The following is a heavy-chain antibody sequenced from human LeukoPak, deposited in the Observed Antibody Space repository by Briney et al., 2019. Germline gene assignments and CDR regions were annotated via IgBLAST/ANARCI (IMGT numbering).Heavy chain of an antibody. CDR1: GGSISSYY. CDR3: ASYSSGWYDY. D-gene: IGHD6-19*01. Sequence: SETPSLTCTVSGGSISSYYWSWIRQPPGKGLEWIGYIYYSGSTNYNPSLKSRVTISVDTSKNQFSLKLSSVTAADTAVYYCASYSSGWYDYWGQGTLVTVSS. J-gene: IGHJ4*02. CDR2: IYYSGST. V-gene: IGHV4-59*01.